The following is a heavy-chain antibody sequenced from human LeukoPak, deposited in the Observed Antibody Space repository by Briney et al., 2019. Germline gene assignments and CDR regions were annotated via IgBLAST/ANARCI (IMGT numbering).Heavy chain of an antibody. V-gene: IGHV4-61*01. D-gene: IGHD6-13*01. Sequence: PSETLSLTCTVSGGSVSSGSYYWSWIRQPPGKGLEWIGYIYYSGSTNYNPSLKSRVTISVDTSKNQFSLKLSSVTAADTAVYYCARGLGGSWYYFDYWGQGALVTVSS. CDR3: ARGLGGSWYYFDY. CDR1: GGSVSSGSYY. CDR2: IYYSGST. J-gene: IGHJ4*02.